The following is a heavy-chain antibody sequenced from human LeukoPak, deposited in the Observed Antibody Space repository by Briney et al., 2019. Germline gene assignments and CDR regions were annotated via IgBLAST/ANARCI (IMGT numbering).Heavy chain of an antibody. Sequence: ASVKVSCKASGYTFTGYYMHWVRQAPGQGLEWMGIINPSGGSTSYAQKFQGRVTMTRDMSTSTDYMELSSLRSEDTAVYYCARDNSVEDTAWWFDPWGQGTLVTVSS. CDR1: GYTFTGYY. D-gene: IGHD4-23*01. CDR2: INPSGGST. V-gene: IGHV1-46*01. J-gene: IGHJ5*02. CDR3: ARDNSVEDTAWWFDP.